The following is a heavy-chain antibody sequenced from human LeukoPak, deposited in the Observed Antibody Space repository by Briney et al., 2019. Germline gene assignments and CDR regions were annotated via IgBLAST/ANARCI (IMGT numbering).Heavy chain of an antibody. V-gene: IGHV4-34*01. CDR2: INHSGST. CDR3: ARGGGQWLVH. D-gene: IGHD6-19*01. CDR1: GGSFSGYY. Sequence: SETLSLTCAVYGGSFSGYYWSWIRQPPGKGLEWIGEINHSGSTNYNPSLKSRVTISVDTSKNQFSLKLSSVTAADTAVYYCARGGGQWLVHWGQGTLVTVSS. J-gene: IGHJ4*02.